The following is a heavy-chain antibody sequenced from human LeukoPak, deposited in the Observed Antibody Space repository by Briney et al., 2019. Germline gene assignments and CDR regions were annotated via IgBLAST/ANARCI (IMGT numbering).Heavy chain of an antibody. J-gene: IGHJ5*01. V-gene: IGHV4-59*01. CDR3: ARTPGFSYGFGWFDS. Sequence: SETLSLTCTVSGGSFSSYYWSWIRQPPGKGLDWIGFIYDSGSTNCNPSLKSRVTISVDTSKNQFSLKLRSVTAADTAVYYCARTPGFSYGFGWFDSWGQGTLVTVSS. CDR2: IYDSGST. CDR1: GGSFSSYY. D-gene: IGHD5-18*01.